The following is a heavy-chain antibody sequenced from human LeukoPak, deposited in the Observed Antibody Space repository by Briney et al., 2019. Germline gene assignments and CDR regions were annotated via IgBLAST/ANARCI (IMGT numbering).Heavy chain of an antibody. CDR1: GYTFTGYY. D-gene: IGHD1-26*01. J-gene: IGHJ4*02. CDR2: INPNSGGT. CDR3: ARDPRIVGAPPYYFDY. V-gene: IGHV1-2*02. Sequence: GASVKVSCKASGYTFTGYYMHWVRQAPGQGLEWMGWINPNSGGTNYAQKFQGRVTMTRDTSISTAYMELSRLRSDDTAVYYCARDPRIVGAPPYYFDYWGQGTLVTVSS.